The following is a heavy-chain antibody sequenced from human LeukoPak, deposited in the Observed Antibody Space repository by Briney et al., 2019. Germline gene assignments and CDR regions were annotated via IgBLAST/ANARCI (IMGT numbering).Heavy chain of an antibody. CDR2: IYTSGST. V-gene: IGHV4-4*07. J-gene: IGHJ5*02. CDR3: ARDLGITMVRGVIRGGPNWFDP. Sequence: SETPSLTCTVSGGSISSYYWSWIRQPAGKGLEWIGRIYTSGSTNYNPSLKSRVTMSVDTSKNQFSLKLSSVTAADTAVYYCARDLGITMVRGVIRGGPNWFDPWGQGTLVTVSS. D-gene: IGHD3-10*01. CDR1: GGSISSYY.